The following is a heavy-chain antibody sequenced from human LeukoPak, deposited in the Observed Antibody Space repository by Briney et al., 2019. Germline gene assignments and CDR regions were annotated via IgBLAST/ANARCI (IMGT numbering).Heavy chain of an antibody. CDR2: IVTGGLTT. CDR3: ARRSTSENFYSGMDV. J-gene: IGHJ6*02. Sequence: PGGSLRLSCAASGFTFSSYAMRWVRQAPGKGLEWVSTIVTGGLTTYYADSVKGRFTISRDNSKNTLYLQMNSLRADDTAVYYCARRSTSENFYSGMDVWGQGTTVTVS. D-gene: IGHD2/OR15-2a*01. V-gene: IGHV3-23*01. CDR1: GFTFSSYA.